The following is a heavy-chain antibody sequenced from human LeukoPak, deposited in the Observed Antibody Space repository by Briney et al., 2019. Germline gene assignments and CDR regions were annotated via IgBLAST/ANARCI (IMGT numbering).Heavy chain of an antibody. CDR1: GGSFSGYY. CDR3: ARGMVRGVIMTYGMDV. CDR2: ISHSGST. Sequence: SETLSLTCAVYGGSFSGYYWSWIRQPPGKGLEWIGEISHSGSTNYNPSLKSRVTISVDTSKNQFSLKLSSVTAADTAVYYCARGMVRGVIMTYGMDVWGKGTTVTVSS. J-gene: IGHJ6*04. V-gene: IGHV4-34*01. D-gene: IGHD3-10*01.